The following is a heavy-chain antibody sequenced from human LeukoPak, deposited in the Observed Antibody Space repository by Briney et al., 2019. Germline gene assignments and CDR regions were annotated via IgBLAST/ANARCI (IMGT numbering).Heavy chain of an antibody. Sequence: GGSLRLSCAASGFTVSSNYMSWVRQAPGKGLEWVSVIYSGGSTYYADSVKGRFTISRDNSKNTLYLQMNSLRAEDTALYYCAKDTGSGDILTGYYYYFDYWGQGTLVTVSS. D-gene: IGHD3-9*01. CDR1: GFTVSSNY. V-gene: IGHV3-53*05. CDR3: AKDTGSGDILTGYYYYFDY. CDR2: IYSGGST. J-gene: IGHJ4*02.